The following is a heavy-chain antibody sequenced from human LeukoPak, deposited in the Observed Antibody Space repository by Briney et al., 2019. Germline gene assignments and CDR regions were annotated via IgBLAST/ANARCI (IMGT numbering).Heavy chain of an antibody. J-gene: IGHJ5*02. V-gene: IGHV4-39*07. CDR1: GGSISSSSYY. CDR2: IYYSGST. CDR3: ARDRDILTGYDNNWFDP. Sequence: PSETLSLTCTVSGGSISSSSYYWGWIRQPPGKGLEWIGSIYYSGSTYYNPSLKSRVTISVDTSKNQFSLKLSSVTAADTAVYYCARDRDILTGYDNNWFDPWGQGTLVTVSS. D-gene: IGHD3-9*01.